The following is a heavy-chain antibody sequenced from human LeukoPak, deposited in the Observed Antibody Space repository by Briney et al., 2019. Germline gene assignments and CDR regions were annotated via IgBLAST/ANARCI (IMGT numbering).Heavy chain of an antibody. D-gene: IGHD3-22*01. V-gene: IGHV3-53*01. CDR2: IYSGGST. CDR1: GFTVSSNY. CDR3: ARGPGYYDSSGYLDY. Sequence: PGGSLRLSCAAPGFTVSSNYMSWVRQAPGKGLEWVSVIYSGGSTYYADSVKGRFTISRDNSKNTLYLQMNSLRAEDTAVYYCARGPGYYDSSGYLDYWGQGTLVTVSS. J-gene: IGHJ4*02.